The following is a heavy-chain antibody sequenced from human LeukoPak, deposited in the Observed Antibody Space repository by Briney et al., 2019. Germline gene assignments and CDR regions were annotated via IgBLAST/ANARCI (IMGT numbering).Heavy chain of an antibody. V-gene: IGHV3-7*01. D-gene: IGHD1-26*01. J-gene: IGHJ3*02. CDR1: GFTFSSYW. CDR3: ASMQWELLDAFDI. Sequence: GGSLRLSCAASGFTFSSYWMSWVRQAPGKGLEWVANIKQDGSEKYYVDSVKGRFTISRDNAKNSPYLQMNSLRAEDTAVYYCASMQWELLDAFDIWGQGTMVTVSS. CDR2: IKQDGSEK.